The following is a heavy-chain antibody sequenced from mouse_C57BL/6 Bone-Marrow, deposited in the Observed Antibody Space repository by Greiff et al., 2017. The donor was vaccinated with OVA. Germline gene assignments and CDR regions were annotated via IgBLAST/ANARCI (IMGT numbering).Heavy chain of an antibody. CDR2: IYPGDGDT. J-gene: IGHJ1*03. CDR3: ASLTGTYFDV. CDR1: GYAFSSSW. Sequence: VQLQQSGPELVKPGASVKISCKASGYAFSSSWMNWVKQRPGKGLEWIGRIYPGDGDTNYNGKFKGKATLTADKSSSTAYMQLSSLTSEDSAVYCWASLTGTYFDVWGTGTTVTVSS. V-gene: IGHV1-82*01. D-gene: IGHD4-1*01.